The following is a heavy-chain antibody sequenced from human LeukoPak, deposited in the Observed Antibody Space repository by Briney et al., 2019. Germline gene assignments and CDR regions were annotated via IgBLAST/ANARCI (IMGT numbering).Heavy chain of an antibody. CDR3: ARHTAGTQYVDD. D-gene: IGHD6-19*01. CDR2: IYYSGST. Sequence: SETLSLTCTVSGGSISSYYWSWIRQPPGKGLEWIGYIYYSGSTNYNPSLKSRVTISVDTSKNQFSLKLSSVTAADTAVYYCARHTAGTQYVDDWGQGTLVTVSS. J-gene: IGHJ4*02. CDR1: GGSISSYY. V-gene: IGHV4-59*08.